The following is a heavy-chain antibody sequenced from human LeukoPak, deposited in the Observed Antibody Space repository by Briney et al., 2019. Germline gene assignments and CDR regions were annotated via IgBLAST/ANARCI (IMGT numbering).Heavy chain of an antibody. Sequence: SETLSLTCTVSAGSISSYYWSWIRQPPGKGLEWIGYIYYSGSTNYNPSLKSRVTISGDTSKNQFSLNLSSVTAADTAVYYCARMTYYDSSGPYFDYWGQGTLVTVSS. D-gene: IGHD3-22*01. CDR3: ARMTYYDSSGPYFDY. J-gene: IGHJ4*02. CDR1: AGSISSYY. CDR2: IYYSGST. V-gene: IGHV4-59*01.